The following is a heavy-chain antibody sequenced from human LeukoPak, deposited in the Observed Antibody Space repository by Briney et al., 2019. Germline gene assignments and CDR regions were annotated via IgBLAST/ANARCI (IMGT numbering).Heavy chain of an antibody. CDR2: ISGYTGNT. V-gene: IGHV1-18*01. J-gene: IGHJ3*02. D-gene: IGHD2-2*01. CDR1: GYTFTSYD. CDR3: ARGSIVVVLAATDAFDI. Sequence: GASVKVSCKTSGYTFTSYDISWVRQAPGQGLEWMGYISGYTGNTNYAQNLQDRVTMTTDTSTSTAYMELRSLRSDDTAVYYCARGSIVVVLAATDAFDIWGQGTMVTVSS.